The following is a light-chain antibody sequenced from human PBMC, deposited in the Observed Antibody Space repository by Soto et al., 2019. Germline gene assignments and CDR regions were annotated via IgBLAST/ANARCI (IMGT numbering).Light chain of an antibody. CDR1: SSDVGGYDY. CDR2: DVS. J-gene: IGLJ1*01. Sequence: SALTQPASETGPPGHAIAISCTGTSSDVGGYDYVSWYQQHPGKAPKLMISDVSTRPSGVSNRFSGSKSGNTASLTISWLQAENEADYYCSAYNSSSTHVFGTGTKVTDL. CDR3: SAYNSSSTHV. V-gene: IGLV2-14*03.